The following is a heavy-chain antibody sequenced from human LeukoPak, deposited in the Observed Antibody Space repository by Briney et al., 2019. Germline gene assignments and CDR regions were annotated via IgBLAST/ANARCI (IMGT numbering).Heavy chain of an antibody. J-gene: IGHJ4*02. CDR1: EYSFTDYY. D-gene: IGHD3-22*01. CDR2: INPNSGCT. Sequence: ASVKVSCKASEYSFTDYYIHWVRQAPGQGLEWMGWINPNSGCTNSAQKFQIRITRTRDPSISTAYMELSRLRSDDTAVYYCAAGPVYDYFEFWGQGTLVTVSS. V-gene: IGHV1-2*02. CDR3: AAGPVYDYFEF.